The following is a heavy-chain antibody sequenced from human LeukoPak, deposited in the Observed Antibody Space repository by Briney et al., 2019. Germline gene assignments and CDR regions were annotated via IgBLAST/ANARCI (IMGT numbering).Heavy chain of an antibody. D-gene: IGHD2-2*02. CDR1: GGTFSSYA. Sequence: SVKVYCKASGGTFSSYAISWVRQAPGQGLEWMGGIIPIFGTSNYAQKFQGRVTITADESTSTAYMELSSLRSEDTAVYYCARESYCSSTSCYNYFDYWGQGTLVTVSS. CDR2: IIPIFGTS. J-gene: IGHJ4*02. V-gene: IGHV1-69*01. CDR3: ARESYCSSTSCYNYFDY.